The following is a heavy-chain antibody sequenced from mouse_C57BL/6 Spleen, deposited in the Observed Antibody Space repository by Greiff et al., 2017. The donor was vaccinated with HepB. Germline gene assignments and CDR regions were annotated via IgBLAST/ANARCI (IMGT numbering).Heavy chain of an antibody. J-gene: IGHJ1*03. V-gene: IGHV1-54*01. CDR3: ARWLLSYWYFDV. CDR1: GYAFTNYL. D-gene: IGHD2-3*01. Sequence: VQLQQSGAELVRPGTSVKVSCKASGYAFTNYLIEWVKQRPGQGLEWIGVINPGSGGTNYNEKFKGNATLTADKSSSTAYMQLSSLTSEDSAVYFCARWLLSYWYFDVWGTGTTVTVSS. CDR2: INPGSGGT.